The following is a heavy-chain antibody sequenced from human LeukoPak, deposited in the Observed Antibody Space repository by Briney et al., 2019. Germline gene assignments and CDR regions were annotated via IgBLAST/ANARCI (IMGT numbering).Heavy chain of an antibody. CDR2: IWYDGSNK. V-gene: IGHV3-33*01. J-gene: IGHJ4*02. CDR1: GFTFSNYG. D-gene: IGHD3-22*01. CDR3: ARDLRGGYYDSSGFFGGLDY. Sequence: GKSLRLSCAASGFTFSNYGMHWVRQAPGKGLEWVANIWYDGSNKYYVDSVRGRFTISRDNSKNTLYLQMNHLRAEDTAVYYCARDLRGGYYDSSGFFGGLDYWGQGTLVTVSS.